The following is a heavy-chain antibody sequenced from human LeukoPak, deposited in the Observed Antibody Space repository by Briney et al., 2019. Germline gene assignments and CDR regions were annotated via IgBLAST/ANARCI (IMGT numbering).Heavy chain of an antibody. CDR2: IIPIFGTA. CDR1: GGTFSSYA. Sequence: GASVKVSCKASGGTFSSYAISWVRQAPGQGLEWMGGIIPIFGTANYAQKFQGRVTITADESTSTAYMELSSLRSEDTAVYYCARCAWYSSSYNWFDPWGQGTLVTVSS. J-gene: IGHJ5*02. CDR3: ARCAWYSSSYNWFDP. V-gene: IGHV1-69*13. D-gene: IGHD6-6*01.